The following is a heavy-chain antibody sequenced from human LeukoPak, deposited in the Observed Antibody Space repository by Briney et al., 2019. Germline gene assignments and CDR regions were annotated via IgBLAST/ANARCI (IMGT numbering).Heavy chain of an antibody. CDR3: ARFCGGNPWDYYYYGMDV. CDR2: IYYSGST. Sequence: SETLSLTCTVSGGSISSYYWSWIRQPPGKGLEWIGYIYYSGSTNYNPSLKSRVTISVDTSKNQFSLKLSSVTAADTAVYYCARFCGGNPWDYYYYGMDVWGQGTTVTVSS. CDR1: GGSISSYY. J-gene: IGHJ6*02. V-gene: IGHV4-59*01. D-gene: IGHD4-23*01.